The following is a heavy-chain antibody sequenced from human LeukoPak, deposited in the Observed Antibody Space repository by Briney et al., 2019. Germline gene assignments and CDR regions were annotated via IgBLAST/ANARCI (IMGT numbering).Heavy chain of an antibody. CDR1: GYTFTSYY. CDR3: AGGQGVVPAATSFDY. CDR2: INPSGGST. V-gene: IGHV1-46*01. D-gene: IGHD2-2*01. J-gene: IGHJ4*02. Sequence: ASVKVSCKASGYTFTSYYMHWVRQAPGQGLEWMGIINPSGGSTSYAQKFQGRVTMTRDMSTSTVYMELSSLRSEDTAVYYCAGGQGVVPAATSFDYWGQGTLVTVSS.